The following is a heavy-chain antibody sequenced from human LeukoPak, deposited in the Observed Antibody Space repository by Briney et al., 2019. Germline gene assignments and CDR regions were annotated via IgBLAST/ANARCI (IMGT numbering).Heavy chain of an antibody. CDR2: IYYSGST. J-gene: IGHJ4*02. V-gene: IGHV4-61*05. Sequence: SETLSLTCTVSGGSISSSSYYWGWIRQPPGKGLEWIGYIYYSGSTNYNPSLKGRVTISVDTSKNQFSLKLSSVTAADTAVYYCARGEWLWLDYWGQGTLVTVSS. D-gene: IGHD3-3*01. CDR3: ARGEWLWLDY. CDR1: GGSISSSSYY.